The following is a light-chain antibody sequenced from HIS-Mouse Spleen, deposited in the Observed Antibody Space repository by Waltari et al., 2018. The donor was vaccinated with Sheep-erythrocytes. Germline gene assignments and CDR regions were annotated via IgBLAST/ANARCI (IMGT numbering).Light chain of an antibody. J-gene: IGLJ3*02. CDR2: DVS. CDR1: SSDVGGYNY. Sequence: QSALTQPASVSGSPGQSITIPCPGTSSDVGGYNYVSWYQQHPGKAPQLMIYDVSNRPSGVSNRFSGSKSGNTASLTISGLQAEDEADYYCSSYTSSSTSWVFGGGTKLTVL. CDR3: SSYTSSSTSWV. V-gene: IGLV2-14*03.